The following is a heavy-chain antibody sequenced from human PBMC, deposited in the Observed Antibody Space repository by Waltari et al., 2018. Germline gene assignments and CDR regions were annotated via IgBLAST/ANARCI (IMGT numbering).Heavy chain of an antibody. D-gene: IGHD3-3*01. J-gene: IGHJ5*02. V-gene: IGHV3-23*04. CDR3: AKDLRNYDFWSGPDNWFDP. CDR1: GFTFSSYA. Sequence: EVQLVESGGGLVQPGGSLRLSCAASGFTFSSYAMSWVRQAPGPGLEWVSAISGSGGSTYYADSVKGRFTISRDNSKNTLYLQMNSLRAEDTAVYYCAKDLRNYDFWSGPDNWFDPWGQGTLVTVSS. CDR2: ISGSGGST.